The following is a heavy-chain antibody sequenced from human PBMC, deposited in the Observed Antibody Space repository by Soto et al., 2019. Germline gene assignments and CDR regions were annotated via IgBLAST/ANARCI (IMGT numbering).Heavy chain of an antibody. V-gene: IGHV5-51*01. J-gene: IGHJ4*02. CDR3: ARLQAAAGDNDLTFDY. Sequence: GESLKISCMGSGYKVSTWHNFTSYWIALVRQMPGEGLEWMGIIYPGDSDTRYSPSFQGQVTISADKSINSVYLQWCSLKASDTAMYYCARLQAAAGDNDLTFDYWGQGTLVTVSS. D-gene: IGHD6-13*01. CDR1: GYKVSTWHNFTSYW. CDR2: IYPGDSDT.